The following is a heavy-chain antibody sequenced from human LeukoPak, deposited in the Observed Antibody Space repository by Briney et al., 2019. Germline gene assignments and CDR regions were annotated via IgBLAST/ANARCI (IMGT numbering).Heavy chain of an antibody. D-gene: IGHD6-13*01. CDR1: GYTFTGYY. Sequence: ASVKVSCKASGYTFTGYYMHWVRQAPGQGLEWMGWINPNSGGTNYAQKFQGRVTMTRDTSIGTAYMELSRLRSDDTAVYYCAKEAAAGAVYFRHWGQGTLVTVSS. CDR3: AKEAAAGAVYFRH. V-gene: IGHV1-2*02. J-gene: IGHJ1*01. CDR2: INPNSGGT.